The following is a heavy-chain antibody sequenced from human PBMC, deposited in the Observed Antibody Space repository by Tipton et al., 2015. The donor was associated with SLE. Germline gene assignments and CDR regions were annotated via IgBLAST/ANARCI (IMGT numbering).Heavy chain of an antibody. D-gene: IGHD2-2*01. CDR3: AGGRWAPAAPVGYHYYGMDV. J-gene: IGHJ6*02. V-gene: IGHV4-61*09. CDR2: IFTTGST. CDR1: GGSISDGSYY. Sequence: TLSLTCTVSGGSISDGSYYCSWIRQPAGKGLEWLGHIFTTGSTKYNPSLKSRISILVDTSKNQFSRKLSSVTAADSAVYYCAGGRWAPAAPVGYHYYGMDVWGQGTTVTVSS.